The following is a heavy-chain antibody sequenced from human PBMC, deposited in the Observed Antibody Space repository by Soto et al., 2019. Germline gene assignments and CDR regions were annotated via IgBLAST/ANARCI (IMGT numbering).Heavy chain of an antibody. Sequence: QLQLQESGSGLVKPSQTLSLTCSVSGGSISSGGYSWSWIRQPPGKGLEWIGYIYHSGGTYYNPSLKSRVTIAVAMSKNQFYVKLSSVTAADTAVYYCARGGRDGSGYYGRSYWYFDLWGRGTLVTVSS. D-gene: IGHD3-22*01. CDR2: IYHSGGT. V-gene: IGHV4-30-2*01. J-gene: IGHJ2*01. CDR3: ARGGRDGSGYYGRSYWYFDL. CDR1: GGSISSGGYS.